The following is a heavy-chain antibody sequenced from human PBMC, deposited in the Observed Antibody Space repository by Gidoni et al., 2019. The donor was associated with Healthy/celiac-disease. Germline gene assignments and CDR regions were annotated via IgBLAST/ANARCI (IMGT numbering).Heavy chain of an antibody. Sequence: QVQLQESGPGLVTPSETLSLPCTVSGGSISSYYCSWIRQPPGKGLEWIGYIYYSGSTNYNTSRKSRVTISVDTSKNQFSLKLSSVTAADTAVYYCARFAVGATFDYWGQGTLVTVSS. V-gene: IGHV4-59*01. J-gene: IGHJ4*02. CDR1: GGSISSYY. D-gene: IGHD1-26*01. CDR3: ARFAVGATFDY. CDR2: IYYSGST.